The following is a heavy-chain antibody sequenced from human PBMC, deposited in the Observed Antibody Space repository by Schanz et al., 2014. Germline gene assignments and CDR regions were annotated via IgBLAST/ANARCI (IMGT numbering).Heavy chain of an antibody. J-gene: IGHJ5*01. Sequence: VQLVESGGGVVQPGRSLRLSCAASGYTFSDHFMDWVRQAPGKGLEWVSSISNGGGYIYYADSVKGRFTISRDNAKNSVYLQMHSLRAEDTALYYCARDRDAGGYDSWGQGTLVTVSS. V-gene: IGHV3-21*01. CDR1: GYTFSDHF. CDR3: ARDRDAGGYDS. CDR2: ISNGGGYI. D-gene: IGHD2-8*02.